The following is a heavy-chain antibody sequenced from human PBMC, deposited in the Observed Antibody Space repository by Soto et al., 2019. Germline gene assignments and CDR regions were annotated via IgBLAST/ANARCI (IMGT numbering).Heavy chain of an antibody. J-gene: IGHJ6*02. D-gene: IGHD1-26*01. CDR2: ISAYNGNT. CDR3: ARREAAFYYYGMDV. V-gene: IGHV1-18*01. CDR1: GYTFTSYG. Sequence: ASVKVSCKASGYTFTSYGISWVRQAPVQGLEWMGWISAYNGNTNYAQKLQGRVTMTTDTSTSTAYTELRSLRSDDTAVYYCARREAAFYYYGMDVWGQGTTVTVSS.